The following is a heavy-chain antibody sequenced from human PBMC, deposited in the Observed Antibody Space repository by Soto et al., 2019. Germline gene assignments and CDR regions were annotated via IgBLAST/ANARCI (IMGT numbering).Heavy chain of an antibody. D-gene: IGHD3-9*01. Sequence: EVQLLESGGGLVQPGGSLRLSCAASGFIFRTHAMSWVRQTPGKGLEWVSDISGSGDTTYYADSVEGRFTISRDNSKNTLSLQMNGLGAEDTALYYCAKDGGTYYDIPFAFDIWGQGTVVTVSS. CDR3: AKDGGTYYDIPFAFDI. V-gene: IGHV3-23*01. CDR1: GFIFRTHA. CDR2: ISGSGDTT. J-gene: IGHJ3*02.